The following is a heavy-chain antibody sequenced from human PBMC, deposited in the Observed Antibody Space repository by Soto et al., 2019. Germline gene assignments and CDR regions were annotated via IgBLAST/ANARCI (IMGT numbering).Heavy chain of an antibody. CDR2: ISSSSSYI. D-gene: IGHD3-9*01. CDR1: GFTFSSYS. Sequence: PGGSLRLSCAASGFTFSSYSMNWVRQAPGKGLEWVSSISSSSSYIYYADSVKGRFTISRDNAKNSLYLQMNSLRAEDTAVYYCARVSPPATELRYFDWAAWGHYYYGMDVWGQGTTVTVSS. V-gene: IGHV3-21*01. CDR3: ARVSPPATELRYFDWAAWGHYYYGMDV. J-gene: IGHJ6*02.